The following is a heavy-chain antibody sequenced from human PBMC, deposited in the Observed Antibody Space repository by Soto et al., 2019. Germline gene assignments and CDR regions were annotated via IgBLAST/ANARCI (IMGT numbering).Heavy chain of an antibody. CDR3: AKDLAVADDYYGMDV. CDR2: ISWNSGSI. V-gene: IGHV3-9*01. D-gene: IGHD6-19*01. J-gene: IGHJ6*02. CDR1: GFTFDDYA. Sequence: PGGSLRLSCAASGFTFDDYAMHWVRQAPGKGLEWVSGISWNSGSIGYADSVKGRFTISRDNSKNTLYLQMNSLRAEDTAVYYCAKDLAVADDYYGMDVWGQGTTVTVSS.